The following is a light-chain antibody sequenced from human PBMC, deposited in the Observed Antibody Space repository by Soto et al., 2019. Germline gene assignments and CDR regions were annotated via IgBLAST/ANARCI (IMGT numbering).Light chain of an antibody. J-gene: IGKJ4*01. V-gene: IGKV3-15*01. CDR1: QSVSSN. Sequence: EIVMTQSPATLSVSPGERATLSCRASQSVSSNLAWYQQKPGQAPRLLIYTASTRATGIPARFSGSGSGTEFTLTISSLQSEDFAVYYCQQYNKWPRGLTFGGGTKVEI. CDR2: TAS. CDR3: QQYNKWPRGLT.